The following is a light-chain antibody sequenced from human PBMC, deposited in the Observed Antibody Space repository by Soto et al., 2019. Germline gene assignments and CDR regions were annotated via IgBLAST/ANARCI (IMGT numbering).Light chain of an antibody. CDR1: NSNIGNNT. J-gene: IGLJ3*02. Sequence: QSVLTQPPSASGTPGQRVTISFSGSNSNIGNNTVNWCQQLPGTAPKLLIYSNDQRPSGVPDRFSDSKSVTSASLAISGLQSEDEADYHCAAWDDSLNGGVFGGGTKLTVL. CDR3: AAWDDSLNGGV. CDR2: SND. V-gene: IGLV1-44*01.